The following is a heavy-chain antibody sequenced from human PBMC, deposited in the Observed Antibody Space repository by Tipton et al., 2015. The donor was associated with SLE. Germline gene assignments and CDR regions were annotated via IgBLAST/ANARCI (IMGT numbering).Heavy chain of an antibody. V-gene: IGHV4-59*01. J-gene: IGHJ4*02. CDR3: ARKAGVLGIWANFDY. CDR1: GDSISSYY. D-gene: IGHD7-27*01. CDR2: INHSGST. Sequence: GLVKPSETLSLTCTVSGDSISSYYWSWIRQPPGKGLEWIGEINHSGSTNYNPSLKSRVTISIDTSKNQFSLKLSSVTAADTAVYYCARKAGVLGIWANFDYWGQGTLVTVSS.